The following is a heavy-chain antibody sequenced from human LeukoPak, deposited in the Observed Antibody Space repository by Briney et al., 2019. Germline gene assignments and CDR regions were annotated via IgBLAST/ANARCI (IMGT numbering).Heavy chain of an antibody. V-gene: IGHV3-48*03. CDR1: GFTFSNYE. D-gene: IGHD6-13*01. CDR3: ARGLASSNWPHWFDP. CDR2: ISAIDSTT. Sequence: PGGSLRLSCAASGFTFSNYEMNWVRQAPGKGLEWVSYISAIDSTTYYADSVKGRFTISRDNAKNSLYLQMNSLRVEVTAVYHCARGLASSNWPHWFDPWGLGTLVSVSS. J-gene: IGHJ5*02.